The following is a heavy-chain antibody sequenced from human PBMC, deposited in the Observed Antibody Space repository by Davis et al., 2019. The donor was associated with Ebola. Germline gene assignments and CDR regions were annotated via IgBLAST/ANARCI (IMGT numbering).Heavy chain of an antibody. Sequence: ASVTVSCKASGYTFTNYYMHWVRQAPGQGLEWMGWISAYNGNTNYAQKVQGRVTMTTDTSTSTASMELKSLRSDDTAVYYCARDHRIVAHGTPFDYWGQGTLVTVSS. D-gene: IGHD6-13*01. CDR3: ARDHRIVAHGTPFDY. J-gene: IGHJ4*02. CDR1: GYTFTNYY. V-gene: IGHV1-18*04. CDR2: ISAYNGNT.